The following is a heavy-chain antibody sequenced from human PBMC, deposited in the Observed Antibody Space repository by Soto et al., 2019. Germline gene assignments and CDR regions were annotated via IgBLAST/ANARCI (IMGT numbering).Heavy chain of an antibody. V-gene: IGHV3-23*01. CDR3: AKDRYDFWSGYFTPHSHTIHGDV. CDR1: GFTFSSYA. CDR2: ISGSGGST. Sequence: GGSLRLSCAASGFTFSSYAMSWVRQAPGKGLEWVSAISGSGGSTYYADSVKGRFTISRDNSKNTLYLQMNSLRAEDTAVYYCAKDRYDFWSGYFTPHSHTIHGDVWGKGTTVTVSS. D-gene: IGHD3-3*01. J-gene: IGHJ6*04.